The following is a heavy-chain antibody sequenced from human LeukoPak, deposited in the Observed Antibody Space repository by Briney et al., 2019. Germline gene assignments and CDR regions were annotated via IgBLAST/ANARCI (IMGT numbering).Heavy chain of an antibody. CDR3: AKLNDNYYYYGMDV. Sequence: GGSLRLSCAASGFTFSSYAMSWVRQAPGKGLEWVSAISGSGGSTYYADSVKGRFTISRDNSKNTLYLQMNSLRAEDTAVYYCAKLNDNYYYYGMDVWGQGTTVTVSS. V-gene: IGHV3-23*01. CDR1: GFTFSSYA. CDR2: ISGSGGST. J-gene: IGHJ6*02. D-gene: IGHD1-1*01.